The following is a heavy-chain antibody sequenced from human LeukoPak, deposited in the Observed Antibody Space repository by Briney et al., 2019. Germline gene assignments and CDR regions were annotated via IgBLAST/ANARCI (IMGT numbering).Heavy chain of an antibody. D-gene: IGHD6-13*01. CDR1: GFTFSSYS. CDR3: ASGLYSSSWLEYFQH. J-gene: IGHJ1*01. CDR2: ISSSSSYI. V-gene: IGHV3-21*01. Sequence: RGSLRLSCAASGFTFSSYSMNWVRQAPGKGLEWVSSISSSSSYIYYADSVKGRFTISRDNAKNSLYLQMNSLRAEDTAVYYCASGLYSSSWLEYFQHWGQGTLVTVSS.